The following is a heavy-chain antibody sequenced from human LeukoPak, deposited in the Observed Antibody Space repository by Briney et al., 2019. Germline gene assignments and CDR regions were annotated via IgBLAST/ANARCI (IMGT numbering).Heavy chain of an antibody. CDR1: GFTLSSYG. D-gene: IGHD3-22*01. V-gene: IGHV3-33*01. Sequence: GGSLRLSCAASGFTLSSYGMHWVRQAPGKGLEWVAVIWYDGSNKYYADSVKGRFTISRDNSKNTLYLQMNSLRAEDTAVYYCARDFYDSSGYSAPGDYWGQGTLVTVSS. CDR3: ARDFYDSSGYSAPGDY. J-gene: IGHJ4*02. CDR2: IWYDGSNK.